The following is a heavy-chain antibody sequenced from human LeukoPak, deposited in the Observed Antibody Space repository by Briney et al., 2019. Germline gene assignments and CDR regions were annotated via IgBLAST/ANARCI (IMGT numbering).Heavy chain of an antibody. CDR3: ARSRRLGYCSSTSCSTYFDY. CDR2: IYYSGST. V-gene: IGHV4-39*07. J-gene: IGHJ4*02. D-gene: IGHD2-2*02. Sequence: PSETLSLTCTVSTDSISGSSYYWGWIRQPPGKGLEWIGSIYYSGSTYYNPSLKSRVTISVDTSKNQFSLKLSSVTAADTAVYYRARSRRLGYCSSTSCSTYFDYWGQGTLVTVSS. CDR1: TDSISGSSYY.